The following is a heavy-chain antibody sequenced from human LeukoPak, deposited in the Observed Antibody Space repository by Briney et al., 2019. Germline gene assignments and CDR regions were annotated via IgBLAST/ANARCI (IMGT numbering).Heavy chain of an antibody. CDR3: AKSSSTYHEGFDY. CDR2: INHSGST. J-gene: IGHJ4*02. CDR1: GGSFSGYY. D-gene: IGHD1-14*01. V-gene: IGHV4-34*01. Sequence: SETLSLTCAVYGGSFSGYYWSWIRQPPGKGLEWIGEINHSGSTNYNPSLRSRVTISLDTSKRQFSLSLSSVTAADTAVYYCAKSSSTYHEGFDYWGQGTLATVSS.